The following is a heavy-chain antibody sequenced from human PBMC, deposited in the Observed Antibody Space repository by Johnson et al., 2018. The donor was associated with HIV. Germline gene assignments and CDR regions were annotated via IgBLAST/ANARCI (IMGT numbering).Heavy chain of an antibody. J-gene: IGHJ3*02. CDR2: ISWDGGST. CDR1: GFTFDDYA. Sequence: VQLVESGGVVVQPGGSLRLSCAASGFTFDDYAMHWVRQAPGKGLEWVSLISWDGGSTYYADSVKGRFTISRDNSKNSLYLQMNSLRAEDTALYYCAKDIQVGVSDAFDIWGQGTTVTVSS. D-gene: IGHD3-3*01. V-gene: IGHV3-43D*03. CDR3: AKDIQVGVSDAFDI.